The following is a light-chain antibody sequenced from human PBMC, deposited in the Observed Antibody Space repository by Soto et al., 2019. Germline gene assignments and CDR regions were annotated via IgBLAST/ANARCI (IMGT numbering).Light chain of an antibody. Sequence: DIHLTQSPSTLSASVGDRVTITCRASQNIFTYLAWYQQTPGKPPQLLKFKASILEPMFPSRFSGSGSGTEFTPAIDSLHPDDFGTYFRQQYTSDPTVGHGSGQPTFGQGTRVEI. CDR1: QNIFTY. J-gene: IGKJ1*01. CDR2: KAS. CDR3: QQYTSDPTVGHGSGQPT. V-gene: IGKV1-5*03.